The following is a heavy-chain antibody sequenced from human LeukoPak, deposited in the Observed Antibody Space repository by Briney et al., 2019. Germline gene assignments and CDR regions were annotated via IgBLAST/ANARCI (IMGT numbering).Heavy chain of an antibody. Sequence: GGSLRLSCAASGFTFSSYGMHWVRQAPGKGLEWVAFIRYDGSNKYYADSVKGRFTISRDNSKNTLYLQMNSLRAEDTAVYYCAKQGYYGSGSWGYWYFDLWGRGTLVTVSS. CDR3: AKQGYYGSGSWGYWYFDL. J-gene: IGHJ2*01. D-gene: IGHD3-10*01. CDR2: IRYDGSNK. V-gene: IGHV3-30*02. CDR1: GFTFSSYG.